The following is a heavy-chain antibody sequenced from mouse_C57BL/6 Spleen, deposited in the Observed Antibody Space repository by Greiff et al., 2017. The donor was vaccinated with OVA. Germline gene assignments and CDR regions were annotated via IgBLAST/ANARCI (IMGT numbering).Heavy chain of an antibody. CDR2: FHPYNDDT. Sequence: VKLMESGAELVKPGASVKMSCKASGYTFTTYPIEWVKQNHGKSLEWIGNFHPYNDDTKYNEKFKGKATLTVANSSSTVYLELSRLTSDDSAVYGCEKGDSSGYVGWFAYWGQGTLVTVSA. J-gene: IGHJ3*01. CDR1: GYTFTTYP. D-gene: IGHD3-2*02. V-gene: IGHV1-47*01. CDR3: EKGDSSGYVGWFAY.